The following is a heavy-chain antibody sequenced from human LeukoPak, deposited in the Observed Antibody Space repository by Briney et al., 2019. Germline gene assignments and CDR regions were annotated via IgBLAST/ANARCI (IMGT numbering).Heavy chain of an antibody. D-gene: IGHD6-13*01. Sequence: SETLSLTCTVSGGSISSYYWSWIRQPAGKGLEWIGRIYTSGSTNYNPSLKSRVTMSLDTSKNQFSLKLSSVTAADTAVYYCARDLDSINWYGIPPGWFDPWGQGTLVTVSS. V-gene: IGHV4-4*07. CDR2: IYTSGST. CDR1: GGSISSYY. J-gene: IGHJ5*02. CDR3: ARDLDSINWYGIPPGWFDP.